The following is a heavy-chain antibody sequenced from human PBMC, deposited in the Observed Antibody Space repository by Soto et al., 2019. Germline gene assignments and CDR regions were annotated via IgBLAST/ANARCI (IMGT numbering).Heavy chain of an antibody. Sequence: SVKVSCKASGGTFSSYAISWVRQAPGQGLEWMGGIIPIFGTANYAQKFQGRVTITADESTSTAYMELSSLRSEDTAVYYCARDSSRAGHYDFWSGPYYYCGMDVWGQGTTVTVS. CDR3: ARDSSRAGHYDFWSGPYYYCGMDV. CDR2: IIPIFGTA. D-gene: IGHD3-3*01. V-gene: IGHV1-69*13. CDR1: GGTFSSYA. J-gene: IGHJ6*02.